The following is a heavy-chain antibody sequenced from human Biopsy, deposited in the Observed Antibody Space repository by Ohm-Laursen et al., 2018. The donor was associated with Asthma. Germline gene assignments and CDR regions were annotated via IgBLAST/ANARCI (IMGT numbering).Heavy chain of an antibody. CDR3: ARPRWGPYGY. D-gene: IGHD4-17*01. CDR1: GFTFRTYS. CDR2: ISSSSSTK. V-gene: IGHV3-48*02. Sequence: SLRLSCAASGFTFRTYSMSWVRQAPGKGLEWVSSISSSSSTKYYADSVKGRFTISRDNAKNSLYLQMNSLRDEDTAVYYCARPRWGPYGYWGQGTLVTVSS. J-gene: IGHJ4*02.